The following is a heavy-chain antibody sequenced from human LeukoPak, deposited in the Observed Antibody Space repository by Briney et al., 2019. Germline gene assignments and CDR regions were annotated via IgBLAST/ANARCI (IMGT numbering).Heavy chain of an antibody. CDR2: ISGSGGST. Sequence: GGSLRLSCAASGFTFSSYSMNWVRQAPGKGLEWVSAISGSGGSTYYADSVKGRFTISRDNCKNTLYLQMNSLRAEDTAVYYCAKVDGDRNYWGQGTLVTVSS. V-gene: IGHV3-23*01. D-gene: IGHD4-17*01. J-gene: IGHJ4*02. CDR1: GFTFSSYS. CDR3: AKVDGDRNY.